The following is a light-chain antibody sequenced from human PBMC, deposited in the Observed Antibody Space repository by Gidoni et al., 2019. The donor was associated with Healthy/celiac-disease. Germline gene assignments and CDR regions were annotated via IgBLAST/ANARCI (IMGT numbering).Light chain of an antibody. Sequence: EIVMTQSPATLSVSPGERATLSCRASQSVSSNLAWYQQKPGQAPRLLIYGASTRATGIPARFIGSGSGTEFTLTISSLQSEDFAVYYCQQYNNWPPCTFXQXTRLEIK. V-gene: IGKV3-15*01. CDR2: GAS. J-gene: IGKJ5*01. CDR1: QSVSSN. CDR3: QQYNNWPPCT.